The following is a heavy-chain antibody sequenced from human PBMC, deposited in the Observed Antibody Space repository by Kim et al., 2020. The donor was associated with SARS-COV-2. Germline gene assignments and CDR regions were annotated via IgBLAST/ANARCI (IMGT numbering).Heavy chain of an antibody. D-gene: IGHD3-3*01. J-gene: IGHJ6*02. CDR3: ASGDFDFWSGPKTYAMDV. V-gene: IGHV4-39*07. Sequence: LKSRVTISIDTSKNQFSLRLSSVTAADTAVYYCASGDFDFWSGPKTYAMDVWGQGTTVTVSS.